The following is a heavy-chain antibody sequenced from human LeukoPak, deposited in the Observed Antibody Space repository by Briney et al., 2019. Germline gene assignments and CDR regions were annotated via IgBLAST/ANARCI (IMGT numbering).Heavy chain of an antibody. Sequence: ASVKVSCKASGYTFTSYDFNWLRQATGQGPEWMGWMNPNSGATGYAQKFQGRVTMTRSASINTVYMELTNLRSEDTAVYYCARAPRSGGFDYGGKEPLVTVPS. CDR2: MNPNSGAT. CDR1: GYTFTSYD. CDR3: ARAPRSGGFDY. V-gene: IGHV1-8*01. J-gene: IGHJ4*02. D-gene: IGHD3-10*01.